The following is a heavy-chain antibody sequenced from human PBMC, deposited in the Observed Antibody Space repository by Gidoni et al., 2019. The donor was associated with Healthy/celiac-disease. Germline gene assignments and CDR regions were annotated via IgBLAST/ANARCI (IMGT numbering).Heavy chain of an antibody. V-gene: IGHV1-69*01. CDR3: ASAESIAGAERHYYYGMDV. CDR2: IIPICSTA. D-gene: IGHD6-19*01. J-gene: IGHJ6*02. Sequence: QVQLVQSGAAVKMPGSSCKVSCKASGGTFSRYALSWVRQAPGQGLEWMGVIIPICSTANNEQKYQGRVTITADEYNSKAYMELRSHRPEDKDVYYCASAESIAGAERHYYYGMDVWGQGTTVTVSS. CDR1: GGTFSRYA.